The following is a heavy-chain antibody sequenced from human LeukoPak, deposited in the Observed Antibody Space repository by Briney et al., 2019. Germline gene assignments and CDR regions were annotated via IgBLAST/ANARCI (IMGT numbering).Heavy chain of an antibody. CDR1: GVTIIGFW. J-gene: IGHJ5*02. CDR3: AGSITMVRGARWVNWFDP. Sequence: TGGSLRLSCAASGVTIIGFWMSGFGRVQGRGWGWVSVIYSGGGTYYADSVKGRFTISRHSSKNTLYLQMNSLRAEDTAVYYCAGSITMVRGARWVNWFDPWGQGTLVTVSS. CDR2: IYSGGGT. V-gene: IGHV3-53*04. D-gene: IGHD3-10*01.